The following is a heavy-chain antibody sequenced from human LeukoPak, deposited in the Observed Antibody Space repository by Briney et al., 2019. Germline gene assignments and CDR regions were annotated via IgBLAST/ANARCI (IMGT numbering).Heavy chain of an antibody. V-gene: IGHV4-39*07. CDR3: ARDIQFWFPGGNAFDI. J-gene: IGHJ3*02. CDR1: GGSISSSDYY. CDR2: IYYSGST. D-gene: IGHD5-18*01. Sequence: PSETLSLTCTVSGGSISSSDYYWGWIRQPPGKGLEWIGSIYYSGSTYYNPSLKSRVTISVDTSKNQFSLKLSSVTAADTAVYYCARDIQFWFPGGNAFDIWGQGTVVTVSS.